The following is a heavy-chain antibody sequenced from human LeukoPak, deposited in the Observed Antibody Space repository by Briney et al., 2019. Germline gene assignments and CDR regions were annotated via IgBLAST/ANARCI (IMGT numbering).Heavy chain of an antibody. CDR3: ARARGIFGVDRDLYYYYMDV. Sequence: SVKVSCKASGGTFSSYAISWVRQAPGQGLEWMGGIIPIFGTANYAQKFQGRVTITTDESTSTACMELSSLRSEDTAVYYCARARGIFGVDRDLYYYYMDVWGKGTTVTVSS. V-gene: IGHV1-69*05. CDR1: GGTFSSYA. CDR2: IIPIFGTA. J-gene: IGHJ6*03. D-gene: IGHD3-3*01.